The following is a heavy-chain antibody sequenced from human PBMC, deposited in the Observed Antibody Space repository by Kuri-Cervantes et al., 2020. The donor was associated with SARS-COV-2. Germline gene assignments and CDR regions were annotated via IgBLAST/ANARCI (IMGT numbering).Heavy chain of an antibody. Sequence: GGSLRLSCAASGFSFSNFAMSWVRQAPGKGLEWVGNIKQDGSEKNYVDSVEGRFIISRDNAKNSLYLQMDRLRVDDTAVYYCARGGGVGYDSWGQGTLVTVSS. J-gene: IGHJ4*02. V-gene: IGHV3-7*01. D-gene: IGHD3-16*01. CDR3: ARGGGVGYDS. CDR2: IKQDGSEK. CDR1: GFSFSNFA.